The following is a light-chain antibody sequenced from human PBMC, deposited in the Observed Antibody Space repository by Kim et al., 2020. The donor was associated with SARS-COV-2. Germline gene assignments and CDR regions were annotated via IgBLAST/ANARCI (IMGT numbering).Light chain of an antibody. V-gene: IGLV2-8*01. CDR3: GSYVGNNNFV. CDR2: EVT. Sequence: QSALTQPPSASGSPGQSVTISCTGTSSDVGGYNYVPWYQHHPGKAPKLMIYEVTKRPSGVPDRFSGSKSGNTASLTVSGLQAEDEADYYCGSYVGNNNFVFGTGTKVTVL. CDR1: SSDVGGYNY. J-gene: IGLJ1*01.